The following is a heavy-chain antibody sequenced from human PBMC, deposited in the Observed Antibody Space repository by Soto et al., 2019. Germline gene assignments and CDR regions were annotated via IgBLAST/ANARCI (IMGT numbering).Heavy chain of an antibody. CDR3: ARVPGYSGYDCYFDY. CDR2: IIPIFGTA. J-gene: IGHJ4*02. V-gene: IGHV1-69*13. D-gene: IGHD5-12*01. CDR1: GGTFSSYA. Sequence: GXSVKVSCKASGGTFSSYAISWVRQAPGQGLEWMGGIIPIFGTANYAQKFQGRVTITADESTSTAYMELSSLRSEDTAVYYCARVPGYSGYDCYFDYWGQGTLVTVSS.